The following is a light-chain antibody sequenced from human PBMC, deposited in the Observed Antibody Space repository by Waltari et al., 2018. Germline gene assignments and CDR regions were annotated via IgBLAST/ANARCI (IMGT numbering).Light chain of an antibody. CDR3: QVWDDFIDSGV. Sequence: YVVTQPPSVSVTPGQTATLNCRGENIESQSVKWYPSKSRQDPCLVMFYYNDRPAGIPERFSGSNSGNTATLTINWVEAGDEADYHCQVWDDFIDSGVFGGGTRLSVL. J-gene: IGLJ3*02. CDR2: YYN. CDR1: NIESQS. V-gene: IGLV3-21*04.